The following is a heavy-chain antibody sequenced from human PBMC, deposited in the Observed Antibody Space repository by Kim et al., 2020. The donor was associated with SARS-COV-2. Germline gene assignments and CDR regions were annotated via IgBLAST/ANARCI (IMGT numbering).Heavy chain of an antibody. V-gene: IGHV3-23*01. CDR3: AKELDDYGDYIEGYYYGMDV. D-gene: IGHD4-17*01. J-gene: IGHJ6*02. Sequence: GGSLRLSCAASGFTFSSYAMSWVRQAPGKGLEWVSAISGSGGSTYYADSVKGRFTISRDNSKNTLYLQMNSLRAEDTAVYYCAKELDDYGDYIEGYYYGMDVWGQGTTVTVSS. CDR1: GFTFSSYA. CDR2: ISGSGGST.